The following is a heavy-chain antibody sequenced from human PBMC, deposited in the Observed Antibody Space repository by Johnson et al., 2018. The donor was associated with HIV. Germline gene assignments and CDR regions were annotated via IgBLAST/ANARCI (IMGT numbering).Heavy chain of an antibody. CDR2: ISWDGGST. Sequence: QVQLVESGGGVVQPGRSLRLSCAASGFTFSSYAMHWVRQAPGKGLEWVSLISWDGGSTYYADSVKGRFTISRDNSKNTLYLQMNSLRAEDTAVYYCAGGRDGYHFGAFDIWGQGTMVTVSS. V-gene: IGHV3-NL1*01. D-gene: IGHD5-24*01. CDR3: AGGRDGYHFGAFDI. CDR1: GFTFSSYA. J-gene: IGHJ3*02.